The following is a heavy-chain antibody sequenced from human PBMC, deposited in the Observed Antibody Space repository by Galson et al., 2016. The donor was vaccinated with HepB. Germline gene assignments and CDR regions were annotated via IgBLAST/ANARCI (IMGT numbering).Heavy chain of an antibody. CDR1: GFTFSDHA. D-gene: IGHD2-2*01. CDR2: ISYYYVQE. J-gene: IGHJ6*02. V-gene: IGHV3-30*04. Sequence: SLRLSCAASGFTFSDHAMYWVRQPPGKGLEWVALISYYYVQEFYADSVKGRFTISRDNSKNTIYVQMNSLRDEDTAVYYCARGGGTGCAVWGHGTTVTVSS. CDR3: ARGGGTGCAV.